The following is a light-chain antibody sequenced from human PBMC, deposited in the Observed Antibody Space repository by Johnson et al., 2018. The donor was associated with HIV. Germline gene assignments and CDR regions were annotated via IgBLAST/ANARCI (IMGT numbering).Light chain of an antibody. CDR2: DNN. V-gene: IGLV1-51*01. CDR3: GTWDISLSVGYV. CDR1: SSNIGNNY. J-gene: IGLJ1*01. Sequence: QSVLTQPPSVSAAPGQKVTISCSGSSSNIGNNYVSWYQQLPGTAPKLLIYDNNKRPSGIPDRFSGSQSGTSATLGITVLQTGDEADYYCGTWDISLSVGYVFGPGTKVTVL.